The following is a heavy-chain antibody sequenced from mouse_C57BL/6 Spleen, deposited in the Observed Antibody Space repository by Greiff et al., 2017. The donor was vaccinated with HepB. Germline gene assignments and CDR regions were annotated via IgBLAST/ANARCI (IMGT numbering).Heavy chain of an antibody. CDR1: GFTFTDYY. J-gene: IGHJ3*01. CDR2: IRNKANGYTT. CDR3: ARSSAYPFAY. V-gene: IGHV7-3*01. D-gene: IGHD3-1*01. Sequence: EVMLVESGGGLVQPGGSLSLSCAASGFTFTDYYMSWVRQPPGKALEWLGFIRNKANGYTTEYSASVKGRFTISRDNSQSILYLQMNALRAEDSATYYCARSSAYPFAYWGQGTLVTVSA.